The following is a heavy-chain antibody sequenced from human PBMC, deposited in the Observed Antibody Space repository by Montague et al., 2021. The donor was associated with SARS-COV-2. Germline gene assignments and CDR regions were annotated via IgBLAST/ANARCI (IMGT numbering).Heavy chain of an antibody. CDR2: INHSGST. V-gene: IGHV4-34*01. CDR1: GASFNGYY. D-gene: IGHD6-13*01. J-gene: IGHJ6*02. CDR3: ARRDRTSWYKTHYYGLDV. Sequence: SETLSLTCTVYGASFNGYYWTWIRQPPGKGLEWIGEINHSGSTSYNPSLRSRVTISVDTSKNQFSLKLTSVTAADTAVYYCARRDRTSWYKTHYYGLDVWGQGTTVTVSS.